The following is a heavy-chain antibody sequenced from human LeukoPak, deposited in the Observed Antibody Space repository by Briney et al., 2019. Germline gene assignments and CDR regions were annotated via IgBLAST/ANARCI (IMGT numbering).Heavy chain of an antibody. Sequence: GASVKVSCKASGYTFTSYGISWVRQAPGQGLEWMGWINPNSGGTNYAQKFQGRVTMTRDTSISTAYMELSRLRSDDTAVYYCARDGPHLINYYDSSGYSDVAFDIWGQGTMVTVSS. CDR1: GYTFTSYG. CDR3: ARDGPHLINYYDSSGYSDVAFDI. J-gene: IGHJ3*02. CDR2: INPNSGGT. V-gene: IGHV1-2*02. D-gene: IGHD3-22*01.